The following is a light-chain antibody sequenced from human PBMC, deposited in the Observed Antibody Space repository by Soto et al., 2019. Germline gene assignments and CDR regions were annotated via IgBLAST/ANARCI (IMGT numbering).Light chain of an antibody. CDR3: QQYDSVPLT. V-gene: IGKV4-1*01. Sequence: DIVMTQSPDSLAVSLGERATINGKSSQSVLYSSDNKNYLAWYQQKAGQPPKLLIYWASTRESGVPDRFSGSGSGTDFTLTISSVQAVDVAVYYCQQYDSVPLTFGGGTKVEIK. CDR2: WAS. CDR1: QSVLYSSDNKNY. J-gene: IGKJ4*01.